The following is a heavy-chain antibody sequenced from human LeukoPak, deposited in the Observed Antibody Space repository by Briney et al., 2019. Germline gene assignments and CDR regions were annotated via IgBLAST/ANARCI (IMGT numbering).Heavy chain of an antibody. CDR3: TTLRPYIQPR. D-gene: IGHD5-18*01. CDR1: GFTFSGSA. V-gene: IGHV3-73*01. J-gene: IGHJ3*01. CDR2: IRDKANSYAT. Sequence: GGSLRLSCAASGFTFSGSAMHWVRQASGKGLEWVGRIRDKANSYATAYAASVRGRFTISRDDPKNTAYLQMNSLKTEDTAVYYCTTLRPYIQPRWGQGTMVTVSS.